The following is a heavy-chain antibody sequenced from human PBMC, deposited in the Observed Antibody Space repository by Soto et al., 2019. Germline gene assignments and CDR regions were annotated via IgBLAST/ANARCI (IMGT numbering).Heavy chain of an antibody. CDR2: ISAYNCNT. Sequence: QVQLVQSGAAVKKPGASVKVSCKASGYTFTSYGFSWVRQAPGQGLEWMGWISAYNCNTNYAQKLQGRVTMTTDTSTSTAYMELRSLRYDDTAVYYCASYHLNSYYYGMDVWGQGTTVTVSS. CDR1: GYTFTSYG. CDR3: ASYHLNSYYYGMDV. J-gene: IGHJ6*02. V-gene: IGHV1-18*01.